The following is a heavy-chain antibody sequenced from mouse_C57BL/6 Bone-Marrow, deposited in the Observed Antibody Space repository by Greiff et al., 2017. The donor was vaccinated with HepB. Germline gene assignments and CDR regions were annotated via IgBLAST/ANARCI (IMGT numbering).Heavy chain of an antibody. CDR3: AMTTVVDIWAIDY. D-gene: IGHD1-1*01. CDR1: GYTFTGHW. Sequence: QVQLQQSGAELMKPGASVKLSCKATGYTFTGHWIGWVKQRPVHGLEWIGEILPGSGSTNYNEKFKGKATFTADTSSNTAYMQLSILATEDPAISYCAMTTVVDIWAIDYSGQGTSVTVSS. V-gene: IGHV1-9*01. CDR2: ILPGSGST. J-gene: IGHJ4*01.